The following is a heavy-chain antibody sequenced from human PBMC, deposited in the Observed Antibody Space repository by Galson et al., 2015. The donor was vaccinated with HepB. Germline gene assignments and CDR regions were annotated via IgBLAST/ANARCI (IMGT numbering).Heavy chain of an antibody. J-gene: IGHJ4*02. CDR3: VRGGYYDKRPEGFGY. CDR1: VFTLSSYA. CDR2: INTNGDET. Sequence: SLRLSCAASVFTLSSYAIHWVRQAPGKGLEYVSCINTNGDETYYADSVKGRFTISRDNSKNTVSLQMSSLRLEDTAVYFCVRGGYYDKRPEGFGYWVQGTLVTVSS. V-gene: IGHV3-64D*06. D-gene: IGHD3-22*01.